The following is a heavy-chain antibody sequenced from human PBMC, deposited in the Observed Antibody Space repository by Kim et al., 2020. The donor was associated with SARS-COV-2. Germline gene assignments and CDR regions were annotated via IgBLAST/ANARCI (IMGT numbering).Heavy chain of an antibody. V-gene: IGHV3-21*01. CDR2: ISSSSSYI. CDR1: GFTFSSYS. J-gene: IGHJ4*02. CDR3: ARALRPLPVGPFDY. D-gene: IGHD1-26*01. Sequence: GGSLRLSCAASGFTFSSYSMNWVRQAPGKGLEWVSSISSSSSYIYYADSVKGRFTISRDNAKNSLYLQMNSLRAEDTAVYYCARALRPLPVGPFDYWGQGTLVTVSS.